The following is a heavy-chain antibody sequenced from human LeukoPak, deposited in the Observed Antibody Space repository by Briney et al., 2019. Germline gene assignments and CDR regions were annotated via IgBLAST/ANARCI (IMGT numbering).Heavy chain of an antibody. CDR2: IYYSGNT. D-gene: IGHD6-13*01. Sequence: PSETLSLTCAVSGGSISGSSYFWGWIRQPPGKGLEWIGSIYYSGNTYYNPSLKSRVTISVDTSKNQFSLKLSSVTAADTAVYYCARHSRQQLDWFDPWGQGTLVTVSS. J-gene: IGHJ5*02. CDR3: ARHSRQQLDWFDP. V-gene: IGHV4-39*01. CDR1: GGSISGSSYF.